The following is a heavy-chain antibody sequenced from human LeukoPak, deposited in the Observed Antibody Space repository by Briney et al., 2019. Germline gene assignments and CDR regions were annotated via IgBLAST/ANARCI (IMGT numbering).Heavy chain of an antibody. CDR1: GFTFSSFA. CDR3: AKEGTYNNFWSGYFH. D-gene: IGHD3-3*01. CDR2: VTGSGSVTSST. Sequence: PGGSLRLSCAASGFTFSSFAMSWVRQAPGKGLEWVSSVTGSGSVTSSTYYADSVKGRFTISRDNSKNTLYLQMNSLRAEDTALYYCAKEGTYNNFWSGYFHWGHGALVTVSS. J-gene: IGHJ4*01. V-gene: IGHV3-23*01.